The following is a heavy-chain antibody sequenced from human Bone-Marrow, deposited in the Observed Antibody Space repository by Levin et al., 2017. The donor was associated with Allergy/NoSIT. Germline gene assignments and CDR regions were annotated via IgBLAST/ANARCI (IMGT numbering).Heavy chain of an antibody. CDR1: GGSISNYY. J-gene: IGHJ3*02. CDR3: ARYNWGENDAFDI. D-gene: IGHD7-27*01. V-gene: IGHV4-59*01. Sequence: GSLRLSCTLSGGSISNYYWSWIRQPPGKGLEYIGYIYYSGNTYCNPSLKSRVTMSVDTSETQFSLNLSSVTAADTAVYYCARYNWGENDAFDIWGQGTMVTVSS. CDR2: IYYSGNT.